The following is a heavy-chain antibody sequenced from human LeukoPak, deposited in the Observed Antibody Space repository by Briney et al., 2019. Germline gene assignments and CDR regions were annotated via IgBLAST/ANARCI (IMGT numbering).Heavy chain of an antibody. CDR1: GFTFSSYG. J-gene: IGHJ4*02. CDR3: AKERGITIFGVVTPGYFDY. D-gene: IGHD3-3*01. CDR2: IWYDGSNK. Sequence: PGGSLRLSCAASGFTFSSYGMHWVRQAPGKGLEWVAVIWYDGSNKYYADSVKGRFTISRDNSKNTLYLQMNSLRAEDTAVYYCAKERGITIFGVVTPGYFDYWGQGTLVTVSS. V-gene: IGHV3-33*06.